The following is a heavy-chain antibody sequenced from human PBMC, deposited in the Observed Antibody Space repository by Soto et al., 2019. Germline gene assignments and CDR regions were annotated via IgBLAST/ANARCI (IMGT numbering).Heavy chain of an antibody. V-gene: IGHV4-39*01. CDR1: GGSISSSSYY. J-gene: IGHJ5*02. CDR3: ARHGSGYSGYDFRP. Sequence: QLQLQESGPGLVKPSETLSLTCTVSGGSISSSSYYWGWIRQPPGKGLEWIGSIYYSGSTYYNPSLKSRVTISVDTSKNQFSLKLSSVTAADTAVYYCARHGSGYSGYDFRPWGQGTLVTVSS. CDR2: IYYSGST. D-gene: IGHD5-12*01.